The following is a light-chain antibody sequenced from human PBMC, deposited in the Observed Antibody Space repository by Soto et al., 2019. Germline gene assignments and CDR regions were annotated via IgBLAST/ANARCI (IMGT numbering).Light chain of an antibody. CDR1: QSISSN. J-gene: IGKJ1*01. Sequence: EIVLTQSPYTLSVSPGQRATLSCRASQSISSNVAWYLQKVGQAPRRLIYGASTRAPGISARFSGSGSGTEFTLTISSLQSEDFAIYYCQQYNNWSWTFGQRTKVDI. CDR2: GAS. V-gene: IGKV3-15*01. CDR3: QQYNNWSWT.